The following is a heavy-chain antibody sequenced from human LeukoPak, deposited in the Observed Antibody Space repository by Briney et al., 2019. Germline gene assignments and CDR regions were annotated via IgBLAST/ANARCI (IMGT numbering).Heavy chain of an antibody. CDR1: GFTFSTYA. V-gene: IGHV3-23*01. Sequence: PGGSLRLSCAASGFTFSTYAMTWLRQAPGKGLEWVSALNYNGGNTYYADSVKGRFTISRDNSKNMLYLQMNSLRAEDTAVYYCARAGRNYYFDYWGQGTLVTVSS. CDR3: ARAGRNYYFDY. D-gene: IGHD1-14*01. J-gene: IGHJ4*02. CDR2: LNYNGGNT.